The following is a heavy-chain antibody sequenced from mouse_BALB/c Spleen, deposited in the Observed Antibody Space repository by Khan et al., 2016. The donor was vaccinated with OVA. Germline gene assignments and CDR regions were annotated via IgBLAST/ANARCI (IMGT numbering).Heavy chain of an antibody. D-gene: IGHD1-1*01. J-gene: IGHJ3*01. V-gene: IGHV9-3*02. CDR3: ARGYGSSYGFAY. Sequence: QIQLVQSGPELKKPGETVKISCKASRYTFTNYGMNWVKQAPGKGLKWMGWINTNTGEPTYAEEFKGRLAFSLETSASTAYLQINNLKNEDTATYFCARGYGSSYGFAYWGQGTLVTVSA. CDR2: INTNTGEP. CDR1: RYTFTNYG.